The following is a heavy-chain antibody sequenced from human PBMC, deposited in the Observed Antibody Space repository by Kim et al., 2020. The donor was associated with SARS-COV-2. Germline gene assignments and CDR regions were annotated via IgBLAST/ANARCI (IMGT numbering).Heavy chain of an antibody. J-gene: IGHJ4*02. D-gene: IGHD3-10*01. CDR1: GGSFSGYY. V-gene: IGHV4-34*01. CDR3: ARPSRKYYYGSGSYDY. Sequence: SETLSLTCAVYGGSFSGYYWSWIRQPPGKGLEWIGEINHSGSTNYNPSLKSRVTISVDTSKNQFSLKLSSVTAADTAVYYCARPSRKYYYGSGSYDYWGQGTLVTVSS. CDR2: INHSGST.